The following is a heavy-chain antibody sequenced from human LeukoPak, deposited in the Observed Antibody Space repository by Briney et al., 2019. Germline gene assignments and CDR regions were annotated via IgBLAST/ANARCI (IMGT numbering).Heavy chain of an antibody. CDR3: ARDLPWISPKANP. CDR1: GFTFSSYS. J-gene: IGHJ5*02. Sequence: GGSLRLSCAASGFTFSSYSMNWVRQAPGKGVEWGSSISSSSSYIYYADSVKGRFSISRDNAKNSLYLQMNSLRAEDTAVYYCARDLPWISPKANPWGQGTLVTVSS. CDR2: ISSSSSYI. D-gene: IGHD5-12*01. V-gene: IGHV3-21*01.